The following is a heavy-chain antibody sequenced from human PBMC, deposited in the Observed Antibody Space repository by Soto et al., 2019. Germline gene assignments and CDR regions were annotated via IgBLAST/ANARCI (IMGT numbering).Heavy chain of an antibody. CDR3: AKDLLIAARPFYYYGMDV. Sequence: GSLRLSCAASGFTCSSYAMSWVRQAPGKGLEWVSAISGSGGSTYYADSVKGRFTISRDNSKNTLYLQMNSLRAEDTAVYYCAKDLLIAARPFYYYGMDVWGQGTTVTAP. D-gene: IGHD6-6*01. J-gene: IGHJ6*02. CDR1: GFTCSSYA. V-gene: IGHV3-23*01. CDR2: ISGSGGST.